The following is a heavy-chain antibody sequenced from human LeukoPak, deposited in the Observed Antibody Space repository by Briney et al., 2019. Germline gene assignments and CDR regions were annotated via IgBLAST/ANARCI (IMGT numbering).Heavy chain of an antibody. CDR2: IYYSGST. Sequence: SETLSLTCAVSGGSISSYYWSWIRQPPRKGLEWIGYIYYSGSTNYNPSLKSRVTISVDTSKNQFSLKLSSVTAADTAVYYCARGMQQLYHFDSWGRGTLVTVSS. CDR1: GGSISSYY. D-gene: IGHD6-13*01. V-gene: IGHV4-59*01. J-gene: IGHJ4*02. CDR3: ARGMQQLYHFDS.